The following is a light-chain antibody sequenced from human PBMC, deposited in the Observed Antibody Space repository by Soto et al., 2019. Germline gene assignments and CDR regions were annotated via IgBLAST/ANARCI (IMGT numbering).Light chain of an antibody. J-gene: IGLJ2*01. CDR1: SSDVGGHKY. V-gene: IGLV2-14*01. CDR3: TSYTSSNTLI. Sequence: QSALTQPASVSGSPGQSITITCTGTSSDVGGHKYVSWYQQYPGKAPKVMIYEVTNRPSGVSNRFSGSKSGNTASLTISGLQAVDEADYYCTSYTSSNTLIFGGGTKLTVL. CDR2: EVT.